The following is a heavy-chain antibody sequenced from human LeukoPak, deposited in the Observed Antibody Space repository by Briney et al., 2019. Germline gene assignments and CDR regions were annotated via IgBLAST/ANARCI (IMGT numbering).Heavy chain of an antibody. Sequence: ASVKVSCKASGYTFTSYGISWVRQAPGQGLEWMGWISAYNGNTNYAQKLQGRVTMTTDTSTSTAYMELRSLTSDDTAIYFCARGISQTTVIPIDYWGQGTLVTVSS. CDR1: GYTFTSYG. D-gene: IGHD4-11*01. J-gene: IGHJ4*02. CDR2: ISAYNGNT. V-gene: IGHV1-18*01. CDR3: ARGISQTTVIPIDY.